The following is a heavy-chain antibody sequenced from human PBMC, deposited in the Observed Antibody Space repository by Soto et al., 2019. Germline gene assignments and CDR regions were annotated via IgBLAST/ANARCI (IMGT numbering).Heavy chain of an antibody. CDR2: IYYSGST. J-gene: IGHJ5*02. Sequence: SETLSLTCTVSGGSLSSGGYYWNWIRQDPGKGLEWIGYIYYSGSTYYNPSLKSRVSISVDTSKNQFSLKLSSVTAADTAVYYWARIVARIISGGVAPGGQGTLVTVSS. V-gene: IGHV4-31*03. D-gene: IGHD5-12*01. CDR3: ARIVARIISGGVAP. CDR1: GGSLSSGGYY.